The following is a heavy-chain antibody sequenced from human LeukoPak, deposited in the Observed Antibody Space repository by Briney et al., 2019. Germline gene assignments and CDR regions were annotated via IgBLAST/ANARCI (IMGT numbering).Heavy chain of an antibody. CDR1: GFTFSNYW. V-gene: IGHV3-74*01. CDR2: INSDGSST. CDR3: ARGRYFDCLV. J-gene: IGHJ6*02. D-gene: IGHD3-9*01. Sequence: GGSLRLSCAASGFTFSNYWMHWVRQVPGKGLVWVSHINSDGSSTTYADSVKGRFTISRDNAKNTLYLQMNSLRAEDTAVYYCARGRYFDCLVWGQGTTVTVSS.